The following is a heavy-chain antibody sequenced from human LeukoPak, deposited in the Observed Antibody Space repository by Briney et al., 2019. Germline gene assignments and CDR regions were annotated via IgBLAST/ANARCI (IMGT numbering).Heavy chain of an antibody. CDR1: GYTFTSYG. J-gene: IGHJ6*03. CDR3: ASTSSSWYFQLGYYYYMDV. CDR2: ISAYNGNT. Sequence: GASVKVSCKASGYTFTSYGISWVRQAPGQGLEWMGWISAYNGNTNYAQKLQGRVTMTTDTSTSTAYMELRSLRSDDTAVYYCASTSSSWYFQLGYYYYMDVWGKGTTVTVSS. D-gene: IGHD6-13*01. V-gene: IGHV1-18*01.